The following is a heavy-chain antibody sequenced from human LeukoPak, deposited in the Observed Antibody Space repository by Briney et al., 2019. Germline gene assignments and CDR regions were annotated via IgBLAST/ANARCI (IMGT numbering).Heavy chain of an antibody. CDR3: ARDKSSSWYLMVY. D-gene: IGHD6-13*01. CDR1: GFTFSSYA. CDR2: ISYDGSNK. J-gene: IGHJ4*02. V-gene: IGHV3-30-3*01. Sequence: PGGSLRLSCAASGFTFSSYAMHWVRQAPGKGLEWVAVISYDGSNKYYADSVKGRFTISRDNSKNTLYLQMNSLRAEDTAVYYCARDKSSSWYLMVYWGQGILVTVSS.